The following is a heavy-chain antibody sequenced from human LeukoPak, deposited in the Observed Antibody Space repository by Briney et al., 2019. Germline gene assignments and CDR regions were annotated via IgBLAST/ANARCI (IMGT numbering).Heavy chain of an antibody. CDR1: GDSISSSNYY. V-gene: IGHV4-39*07. Sequence: PSETLSLTCNVSGDSISSSNYYWGWIRQTPGKGLESIGSIFYSGSTYYTPSLKGRVTMALDMSKNHFSLRLPSVTAADTAVYYCARQVAIVEPTDPNWFDSWGQGTLVTVSS. CDR2: IFYSGST. CDR3: ARQVAIVEPTDPNWFDS. D-gene: IGHD1-26*01. J-gene: IGHJ5*01.